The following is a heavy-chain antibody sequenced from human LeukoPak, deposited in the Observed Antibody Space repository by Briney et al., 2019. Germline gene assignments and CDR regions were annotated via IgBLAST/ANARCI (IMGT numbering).Heavy chain of an antibody. CDR3: AKLLRAGRVLTISLES. CDR2: ISGWGRDT. Sequence: GGSLRLSCSASGFTFSTFAMSWVRQAPGKGLEWVSGISGWGRDTFYTDSVKGRFIISRDNSKNTLYLQMNSLRAEDTAVYYCAKLLRAGRVLTISLESWGQGTLVTVSS. J-gene: IGHJ5*01. V-gene: IGHV3-23*01. CDR1: GFTFSTFA. D-gene: IGHD3-10*01.